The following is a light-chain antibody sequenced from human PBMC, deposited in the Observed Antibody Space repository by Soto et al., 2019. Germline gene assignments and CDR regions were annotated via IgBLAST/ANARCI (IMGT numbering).Light chain of an antibody. J-gene: IGLJ1*01. Sequence: QSALTQPASVSGSPGQSITISCTGTSSDVGGYNYVSWYQQHPGKAPKLMIYDVSNRPSGVSNRFSGSKSGNTASLTISGLQAEDEADYYGSSYTSSSTLALYVFGTGTKVTVL. CDR1: SSDVGGYNY. V-gene: IGLV2-14*01. CDR3: SSYTSSSTLALYV. CDR2: DVS.